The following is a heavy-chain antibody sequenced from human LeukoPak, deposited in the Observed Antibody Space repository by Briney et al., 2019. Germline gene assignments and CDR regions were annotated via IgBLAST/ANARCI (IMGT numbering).Heavy chain of an antibody. CDR1: GFTFTNYN. CDR3: ASRYADWLDP. J-gene: IGHJ5*02. V-gene: IGHV3-48*01. Sequence: GGSLRLSCAASGFTFTNYNMNWVRQAPGKGLEWISYISGGSGTIYYADSVRGRFTVSRDNAKDSLWLQMNNLRVEDTAVYYCASRYADWLDPWGPGTLVTVSS. CDR2: ISGGSGTI. D-gene: IGHD2-2*01.